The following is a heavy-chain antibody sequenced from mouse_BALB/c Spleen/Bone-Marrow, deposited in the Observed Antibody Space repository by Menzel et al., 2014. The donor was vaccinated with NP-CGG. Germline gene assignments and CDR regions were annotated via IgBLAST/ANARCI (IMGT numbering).Heavy chain of an antibody. J-gene: IGHJ2*01. CDR1: GYSITSDYA. CDR3: ARWVYYRYDEGFDY. CDR2: ISYSGST. V-gene: IGHV3-2*02. D-gene: IGHD2-14*01. Sequence: DVHLVESGPGLVKPSQSLSFTCTVTGYSITSDYAWNWIRQFPGNKLEWMGYISYSGSTSYNPSLKSRISITRDTSKNQFFLQLNSVTTEDTATYYCARWVYYRYDEGFDYWGQGTTLTVSS.